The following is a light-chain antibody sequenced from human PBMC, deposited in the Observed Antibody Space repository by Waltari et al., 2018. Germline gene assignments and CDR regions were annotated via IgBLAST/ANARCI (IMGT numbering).Light chain of an antibody. J-gene: IGLJ2*01. CDR3: QSYDTSLGVV. V-gene: IGLV1-40*01. CDR2: GVN. CDR1: WSNIGAGYD. Sequence: QSVLTQPPSVPGAPGQRVTISCTGSWSNIGAGYDVHWYQQLPGKAPTLLVYGVNTRPPGVPDRFFGSKSGTSASLAIPGLQPEDEADYYCQSYDTSLGVVFGGGTKLTVL.